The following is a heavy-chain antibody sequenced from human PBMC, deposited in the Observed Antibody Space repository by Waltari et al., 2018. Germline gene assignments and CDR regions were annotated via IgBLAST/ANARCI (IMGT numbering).Heavy chain of an antibody. D-gene: IGHD3-22*01. J-gene: IGHJ3*02. Sequence: EVQLVESGGDWVQPGRSLRLSCAASGFTFAAYARPWVRQAPGKGLEWVSGINWNSGSIGYGDSVKGRFTISRDNARNSLYLQMNSLTTEDTALYYCVKKNDEVYDRNGLVYDAFDMWGQGTMVTVSS. CDR2: INWNSGSI. V-gene: IGHV3-9*01. CDR3: VKKNDEVYDRNGLVYDAFDM. CDR1: GFTFAAYA.